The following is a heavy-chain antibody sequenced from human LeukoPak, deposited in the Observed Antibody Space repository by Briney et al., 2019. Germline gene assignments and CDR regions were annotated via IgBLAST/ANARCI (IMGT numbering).Heavy chain of an antibody. CDR3: ARHVSGRYYYDSSGYYEGQIDY. CDR1: GGSISSSSYY. V-gene: IGHV4-39*01. J-gene: IGHJ4*02. CDR2: IYYSGST. Sequence: SETLSLTCTVSGGSISSSSYYWGWIRQPPGKGLEWIGSIYYSGSTYYNPSLKSRVTISVDTSKNQFSLKLSSVTAADTAVYYCARHVSGRYYYDSSGYYEGQIDYWGQGTLVTVSS. D-gene: IGHD3-22*01.